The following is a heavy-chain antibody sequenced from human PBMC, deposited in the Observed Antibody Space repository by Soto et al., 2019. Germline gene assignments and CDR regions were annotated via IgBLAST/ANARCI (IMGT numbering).Heavy chain of an antibody. Sequence: EVQLVESGGGLVQPGGSLRLSCAASGFTFSSDDMHWVRQATGKGLEWVSAIGTAGDTYYPGSVKGRFTISRENAKNSLYLQMNSLRAGDTAVYYCARGGIYCSSTSCYPGWFDPWGQGTLVTVSS. V-gene: IGHV3-13*01. J-gene: IGHJ5*02. D-gene: IGHD2-2*01. CDR3: ARGGIYCSSTSCYPGWFDP. CDR1: GFTFSSDD. CDR2: IGTAGDT.